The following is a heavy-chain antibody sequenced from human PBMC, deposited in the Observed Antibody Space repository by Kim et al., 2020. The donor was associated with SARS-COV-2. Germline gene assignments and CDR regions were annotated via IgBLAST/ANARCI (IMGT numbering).Heavy chain of an antibody. J-gene: IGHJ4*02. CDR2: ISSGRSYI. D-gene: IGHD4-4*01. CDR1: GFTFSSYC. CDR3: ANTTDTTHFDY. Sequence: GGSLRLSCAASGFTFSSYCMNWVRQASGKGLGWVSCISSGRSYIYYADSVKGRFTISRDNAKNSLYLQMNSLRAEDTAVYYCANTTDTTHFDYWGQGTLV. V-gene: IGHV3-21*01.